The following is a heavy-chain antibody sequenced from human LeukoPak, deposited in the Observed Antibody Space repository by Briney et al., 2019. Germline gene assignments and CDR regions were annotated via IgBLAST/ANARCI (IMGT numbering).Heavy chain of an antibody. CDR2: IYPGDSDT. D-gene: IGHD2-21*02. CDR3: ARLEYCGGDCYRPVAARTFDY. Sequence: GESLKISCKGSGYIFTSYWIGWVRQMPGKGLEWMGIIYPGDSDTRYSPSFQGQVTISADKSISTAYLQWSSLKASDTAMYYRARLEYCGGDCYRPVAARTFDYWGQGTLVTVSS. V-gene: IGHV5-51*01. CDR1: GYIFTSYW. J-gene: IGHJ4*02.